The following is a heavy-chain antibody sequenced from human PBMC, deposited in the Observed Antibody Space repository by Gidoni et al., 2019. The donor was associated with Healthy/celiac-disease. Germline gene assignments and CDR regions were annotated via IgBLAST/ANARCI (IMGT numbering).Heavy chain of an antibody. D-gene: IGHD1-26*01. CDR1: GFTSGSYA. CDR2: ISYDGSNK. J-gene: IGHJ6*02. Sequence: QVQLVESGGGVVQPGRSLRLSCAASGFTSGSYAMHWVRQAPGKGLEWVAVISYDGSNKYYADSVKGRFTISRDNSKNTLYLQMNSLRAEDTAVYYCARDEGVGATDSLYYYYGMDVWGQGTTVTVSS. CDR3: ARDEGVGATDSLYYYYGMDV. V-gene: IGHV3-30*04.